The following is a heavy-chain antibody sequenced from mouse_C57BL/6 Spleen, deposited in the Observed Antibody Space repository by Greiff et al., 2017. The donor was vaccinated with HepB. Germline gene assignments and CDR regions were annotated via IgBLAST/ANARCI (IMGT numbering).Heavy chain of an antibody. J-gene: IGHJ4*01. CDR3: AREGGYDDEYAMDY. CDR1: GFTFSDYY. V-gene: IGHV5-16*01. D-gene: IGHD2-4*01. CDR2: INYDGSST. Sequence: EVQVVESEGGLVQPGSSMKLSCTASGFTFSDYYMAWVRQVPEKGLEWVANINYDGSSTYYLDSLKSRFIISRDNAKNILYLQMSSLKSEDTATYYCAREGGYDDEYAMDYWGQGTSVTVAS.